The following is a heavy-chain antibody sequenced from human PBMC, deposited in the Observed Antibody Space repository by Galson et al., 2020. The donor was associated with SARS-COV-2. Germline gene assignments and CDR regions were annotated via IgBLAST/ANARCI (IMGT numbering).Heavy chain of an antibody. CDR1: GFTFSSFP. J-gene: IGHJ4*02. D-gene: IGHD3-22*01. CDR3: ARETDYYDSSDIDY. Sequence: GESLKISCAASGFTFSSFPMHWVRQDPGKGLESVAVISYDGSHTYYADSVKGRFTISRDNSENTLYLQMNSLRAEDTAVYYCARETDYYDSSDIDYWGQGTLVTVSS. CDR2: ISYDGSHT. V-gene: IGHV3-30*04.